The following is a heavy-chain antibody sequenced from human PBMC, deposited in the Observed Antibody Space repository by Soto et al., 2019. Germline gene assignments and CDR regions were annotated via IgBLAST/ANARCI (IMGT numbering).Heavy chain of an antibody. CDR3: ARMATFGSLNWFDP. CDR2: MNPGSGDT. J-gene: IGHJ5*02. CDR1: GYSFTNND. D-gene: IGHD3-16*01. V-gene: IGHV1-8*01. Sequence: ASVKVSCKASGYSFTNNDVTWVRQATGQGLEWMGWMNPGSGDTGYAQKFQGRVTMTRDISITTAYMELSSLRSDDTAIYYCARMATFGSLNWFDPWGQGTQVTVSS.